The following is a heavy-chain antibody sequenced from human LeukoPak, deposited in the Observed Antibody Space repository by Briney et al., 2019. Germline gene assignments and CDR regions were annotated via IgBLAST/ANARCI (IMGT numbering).Heavy chain of an antibody. V-gene: IGHV3-21*01. D-gene: IGHD3-10*01. CDR2: ISSSSSYI. J-gene: IGHJ5*02. CDR1: GFTFSSYS. Sequence: GGSLRLSCAASGFTFSSYSMNWVRQAPGKGLEWVSSISSSSSYIYYADSVKGRFTISRDNAKNSLYLQMNSLRAEDTAVYYCARGRYGSGSRWFDPWGQGSLVTVSS. CDR3: ARGRYGSGSRWFDP.